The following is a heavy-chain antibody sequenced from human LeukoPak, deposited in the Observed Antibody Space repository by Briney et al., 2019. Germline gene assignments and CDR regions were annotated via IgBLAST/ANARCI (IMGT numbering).Heavy chain of an antibody. D-gene: IGHD6-13*01. J-gene: IGHJ4*02. CDR2: ISGSGGNT. CDR1: GFTFSSYG. CDR3: AKDRGYSSSWYFDY. Sequence: GRSLRLSCAASGFTFSSYGMHWVRQAPGKGLEWVSTISGSGGNTDYADSVKGRFTISRDNSKNTLYLQMNSLRAEDTAVYYCAKDRGYSSSWYFDYWGQGILVTVSS. V-gene: IGHV3-23*01.